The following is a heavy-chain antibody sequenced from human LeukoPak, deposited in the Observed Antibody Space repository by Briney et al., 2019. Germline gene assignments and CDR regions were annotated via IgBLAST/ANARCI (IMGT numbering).Heavy chain of an antibody. V-gene: IGHV3-30-3*01. D-gene: IGHD4-17*01. CDR3: VREDTTGLSYYGMDV. CDR2: ISYDGSNK. J-gene: IGHJ6*02. Sequence: GGSLRLSCAASGFTFSSYAMHWVRQAPGKGLEWVAVISYDGSNKYYADSVKGRFTISRDNSKNTLYLQMNSLRAEDTAVYYCVREDTTGLSYYGMDVWGQGTTVTVSS. CDR1: GFTFSSYA.